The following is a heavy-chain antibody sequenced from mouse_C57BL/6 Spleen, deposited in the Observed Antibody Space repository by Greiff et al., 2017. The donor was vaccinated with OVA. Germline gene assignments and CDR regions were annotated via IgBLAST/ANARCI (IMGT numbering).Heavy chain of an antibody. J-gene: IGHJ4*01. D-gene: IGHD2-10*01. Sequence: EVQLVESGPELVKPGASVKISCKASGYSFTGYYMNWVKQSPEKSLEWIGEINPSTGGTTYNQKFKAKATLTVDKSSSTAYMQLKSLTSEDSAVYYCARSSYGNYEGYYAMDYWGQGTSVTVSS. CDR3: ARSSYGNYEGYYAMDY. V-gene: IGHV1-42*01. CDR1: GYSFTGYY. CDR2: INPSTGGT.